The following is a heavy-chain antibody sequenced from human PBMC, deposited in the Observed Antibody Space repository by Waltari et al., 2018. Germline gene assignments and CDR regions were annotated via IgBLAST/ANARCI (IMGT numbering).Heavy chain of an antibody. Sequence: QVQLQESGTGLVKRSETLALTCTVVGGCVSSEYWSWVRQPPGKGLGWVGYSGKKYNPYRKSRVTISLDTSKNQFSLKLSSVTAADTAVYYCARSYTVTTSPIAGYWGQGTLVTVSS. CDR2: YSGK. V-gene: IGHV4-59*02. D-gene: IGHD4-17*01. CDR3: ARSYTVTTSPIAGY. J-gene: IGHJ4*02. CDR1: GGCVSSEY.